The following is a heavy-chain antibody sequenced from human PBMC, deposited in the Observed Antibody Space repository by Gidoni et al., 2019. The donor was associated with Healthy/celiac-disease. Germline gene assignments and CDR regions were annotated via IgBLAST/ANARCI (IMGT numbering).Heavy chain of an antibody. CDR1: LRPISSSSYY. V-gene: IGHV4-39*01. J-gene: IGHJ3*02. CDR3: AGQGSGWSTRCAFDI. CDR2: SNYSGST. D-gene: IGHD6-19*01. Sequence: QLQLQESGPGLVKPSETQSLTCNVALRPISSSSYYWGWIRQPPGKGLEWIGSSNYSGSTYYNPTLKGRVTISVDTTKNQSSPKPSSVTAADTAVYYCAGQGSGWSTRCAFDIWGQGTMVTVSS.